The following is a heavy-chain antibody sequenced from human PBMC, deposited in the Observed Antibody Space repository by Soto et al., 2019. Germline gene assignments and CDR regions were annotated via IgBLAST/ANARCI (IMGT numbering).Heavy chain of an antibody. V-gene: IGHV3-11*01. CDR3: ATTLYCSGGSCYWHYFDY. CDR1: GFTFSDYY. D-gene: IGHD2-15*01. J-gene: IGHJ4*02. Sequence: GGSLRLSCAASGFTFSDYYMSWIRQAPGKGLKWVSYISSSGSTIYYADSVKGRFTISRDNAKNSLYLQMNSLRAEDTAVYYCATTLYCSGGSCYWHYFDYWGQGTLVTVSS. CDR2: ISSSGSTI.